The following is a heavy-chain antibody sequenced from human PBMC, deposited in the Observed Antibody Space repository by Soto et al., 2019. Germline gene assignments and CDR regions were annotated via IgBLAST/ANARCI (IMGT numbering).Heavy chain of an antibody. CDR3: AKGIGDYYYYYGMDV. J-gene: IGHJ6*02. CDR1: GFTFSSYA. Sequence: GGSLRLSCAASGFTFSSYAMVWFRQTPGKGLEWVSTISGGGGTTYYADSVKGRLTFSRDNSKNTLYLQMNSLRAEDTAVYYCAKGIGDYYYYYGMDVWGQGTTVTV. V-gene: IGHV3-23*01. CDR2: ISGGGGTT.